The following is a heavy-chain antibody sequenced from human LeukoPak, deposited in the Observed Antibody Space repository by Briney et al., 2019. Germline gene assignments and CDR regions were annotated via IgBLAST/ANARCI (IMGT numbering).Heavy chain of an antibody. CDR1: GFTFSSYW. V-gene: IGHV3-74*01. Sequence: GGSLRLSCAASGFTFSSYWMHWVRQAPGKGLVWVSRINSDGSSTSYADSVKGRFTISRDNAKNTLYLEMNSLRAEDTAVYYCARDPRGYSGYDQRALDYWGQGTLVTVSS. CDR2: INSDGSST. CDR3: ARDPRGYSGYDQRALDY. D-gene: IGHD5-12*01. J-gene: IGHJ4*02.